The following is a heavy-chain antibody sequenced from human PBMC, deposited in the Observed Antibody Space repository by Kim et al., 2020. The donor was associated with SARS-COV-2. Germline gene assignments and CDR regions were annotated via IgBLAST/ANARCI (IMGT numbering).Heavy chain of an antibody. J-gene: IGHJ3*02. CDR1: GFTFSSYS. Sequence: GGSLRLSCAASGFTFSSYSMNWVRQAPGKGLEWVSGISISSPYTVYADSLKGRITISRDNAKSSLYLQMDSLRADDTAVYYCAREARRRQRDKESADAFDIWGHGTVLIVSS. V-gene: IGHV3-21*01. CDR2: ISISSPYT. CDR3: AREARRRQRDKESADAFDI.